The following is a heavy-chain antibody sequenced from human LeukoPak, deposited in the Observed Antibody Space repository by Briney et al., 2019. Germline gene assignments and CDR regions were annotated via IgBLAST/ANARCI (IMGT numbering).Heavy chain of an antibody. CDR2: INPNSGGT. CDR1: GYTFTGYY. J-gene: IGHJ4*02. D-gene: IGHD2-15*01. Sequence: ASVKVSCKASGYTFTGYYMHWVRQAPGQGLEWMGWINPNSGGTNYAQKFQGRVTMTRDTSISTAYMELSRLRSDDTAVYYCARDPLVAASATFEYWGQGTLVTVSS. V-gene: IGHV1-2*02. CDR3: ARDPLVAASATFEY.